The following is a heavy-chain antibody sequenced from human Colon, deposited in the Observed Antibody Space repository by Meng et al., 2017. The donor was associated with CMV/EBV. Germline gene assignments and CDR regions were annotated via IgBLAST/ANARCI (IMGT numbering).Heavy chain of an antibody. J-gene: IGHJ5*01. CDR3: AHSPPALCSSTDCNRWFDS. Sequence: GGSLRLSCAASGFTFSSHGMHWVRQAPGKGLEWVAYIRYDGSDKYYADSVKGRFTISRDDSKNTLYVQMNSLRAEDTATYYCAHSPPALCSSTDCNRWFDSWGQGTLVTVSS. CDR2: IRYDGSDK. D-gene: IGHD2-2*01. V-gene: IGHV3-30*02. CDR1: GFTFSSHG.